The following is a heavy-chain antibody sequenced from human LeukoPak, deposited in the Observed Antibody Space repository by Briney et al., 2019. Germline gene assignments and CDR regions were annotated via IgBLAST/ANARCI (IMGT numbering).Heavy chain of an antibody. D-gene: IGHD3-10*01. CDR3: ARDASKLLWFGELGY. CDR1: GFTFSSYS. V-gene: IGHV3-30*03. J-gene: IGHJ4*02. CDR2: ISYDGSNK. Sequence: GGSLRLSCAASGFTFSSYSMNWVRQAPGKGLEWVAVISYDGSNKYYADSVKGRFTISRDNSKNTLYLQMNSLRAEDTAVYYCARDASKLLWFGELGYWGQGTLVTVSS.